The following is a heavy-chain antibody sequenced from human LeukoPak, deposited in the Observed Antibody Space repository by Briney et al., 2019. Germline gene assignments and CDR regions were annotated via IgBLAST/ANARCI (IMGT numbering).Heavy chain of an antibody. CDR2: IKQDGSEK. D-gene: IGHD2-2*01. Sequence: GGSLRLSCAASGFTFSSYWMSWVRQAPGKGLEWVANIKQDGSEKYYVDSVKGRFTISRDNAKNSLYLQMNSLRAEDTAAYYCARAVYCSSTSCYSRPYYYYYYMDVWGKGTTVTISS. CDR1: GFTFSSYW. J-gene: IGHJ6*03. CDR3: ARAVYCSSTSCYSRPYYYYYYMDV. V-gene: IGHV3-7*01.